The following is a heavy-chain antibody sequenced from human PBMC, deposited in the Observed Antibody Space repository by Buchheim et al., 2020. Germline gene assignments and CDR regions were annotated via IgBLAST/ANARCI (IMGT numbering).Heavy chain of an antibody. J-gene: IGHJ6*03. V-gene: IGHV4-31*03. CDR2: IHYSGST. Sequence: QVQLQESGPGLVKPSQTLSLTCTVSGDSISSGGYYWSWIRQHPGKGLEWIGYIHYSGSTYYNPSLKSRVTISVDTSKNQFSLKLRSVTAADTGLYYCARGRFLEWLSTRRNHYMDVWGKGTT. CDR3: ARGRFLEWLSTRRNHYMDV. CDR1: GDSISSGGYY. D-gene: IGHD3-3*01.